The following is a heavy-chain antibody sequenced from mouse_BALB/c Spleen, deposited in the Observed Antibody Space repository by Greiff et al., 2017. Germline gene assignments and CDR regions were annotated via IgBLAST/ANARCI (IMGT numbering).Heavy chain of an antibody. CDR2: ISSGSSTI. D-gene: IGHD1-1*01. J-gene: IGHJ4*01. CDR1: GFTFSSFG. Sequence: EVKLVESGGGLVQPGGSRKLSCAASGFTFSSFGMHWVRQAPEKGLEWVAYISSGSSTIYYADTVKGRFTISRDNPKNTLFLQMTSLRSEDTAMYYCARLYGSSYAMDYWGQGTSVTVSS. V-gene: IGHV5-17*02. CDR3: ARLYGSSYAMDY.